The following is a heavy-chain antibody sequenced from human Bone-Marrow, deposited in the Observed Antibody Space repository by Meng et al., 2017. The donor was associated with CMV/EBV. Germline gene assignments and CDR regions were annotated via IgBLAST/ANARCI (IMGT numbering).Heavy chain of an antibody. V-gene: IGHV3-73*01. J-gene: IGHJ5*02. CDR3: TRLHKFDP. CDR2: IRSKANSYAT. CDR1: GFTFSGPA. Sequence: GESLKISCAASGFTFSGPAMHWVRQASGKGLEWVGRIRSKANSYATAYAASVKGRFTISRDDSKNTAYLQMNSLKTEDTAVYYCTRLHKFDPWGQGTLVTVSS.